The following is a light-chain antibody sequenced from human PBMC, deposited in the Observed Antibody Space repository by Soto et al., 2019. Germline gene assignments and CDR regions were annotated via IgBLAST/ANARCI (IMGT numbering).Light chain of an antibody. CDR1: QPISSW. Sequence: DIQMTQSPSTVSASVGDGVTSTCRASQPISSWLAWFRQRPGKAPELLIYAASTLHSGVPSRFSGSGSGTEFALTISGLQPEDFATYYCQQASSFPHTFGQGTRVDIK. J-gene: IGKJ2*01. CDR2: AAS. V-gene: IGKV1-12*01. CDR3: QQASSFPHT.